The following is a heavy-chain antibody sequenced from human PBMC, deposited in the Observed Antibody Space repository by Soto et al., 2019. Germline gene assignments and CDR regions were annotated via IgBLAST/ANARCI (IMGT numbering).Heavy chain of an antibody. V-gene: IGHV3-30*18. Sequence: QVPLVESGGGVVQPGRSLRLSCAASGFTFSSYGMHWVRQAPGKGLEWVAVISYDGSNKYYADSVKGRFTISRDNSKNTLYLQMNSLRAEDTAVYYCAKDGISRKYYYYGMDVWGQGTTVTVSS. D-gene: IGHD3-3*02. CDR3: AKDGISRKYYYYGMDV. CDR2: ISYDGSNK. CDR1: GFTFSSYG. J-gene: IGHJ6*02.